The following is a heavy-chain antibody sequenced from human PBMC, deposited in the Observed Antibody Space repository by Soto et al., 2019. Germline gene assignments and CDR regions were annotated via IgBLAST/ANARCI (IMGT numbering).Heavy chain of an antibody. CDR3: VKDPDWTYASNGAFDS. V-gene: IGHV3-64D*06. D-gene: IGHD1-7*01. J-gene: IGHJ3*02. Sequence: EGTLRRPGLAAGCTLLRYAIDRLCQRTARGMKWLSAIVSSGGITYTADSGKGRFTISRDNSKSTLYLQMSSLRAEDTAMYYCVKDPDWTYASNGAFDSWGQGQMVTVSS. CDR1: GCTLLRYA. CDR2: IVSSGGIT.